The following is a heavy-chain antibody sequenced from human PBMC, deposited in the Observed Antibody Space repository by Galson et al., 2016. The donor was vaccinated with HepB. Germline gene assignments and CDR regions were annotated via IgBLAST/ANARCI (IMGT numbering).Heavy chain of an antibody. V-gene: IGHV4-30-4*01. D-gene: IGHD3-16*01. CDR1: GGSISGGDFY. J-gene: IGHJ2*01. CDR2: ISHSGSP. CDR3: ARHSGWGTFSQYFDL. Sequence: LSLTCTVSGGSISGGDFYWNWIRQPPGKGLEWIGYISHSGSPNYNPSLKSRVTMSADTSGNEFSLNLMSVTAADTALYYCARHSGWGTFSQYFDLWGRGTLVAVSS.